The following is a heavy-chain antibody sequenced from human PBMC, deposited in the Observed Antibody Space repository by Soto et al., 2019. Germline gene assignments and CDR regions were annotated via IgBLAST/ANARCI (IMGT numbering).Heavy chain of an antibody. Sequence: SETLSLTCPVSFGSISIISYYWGWIRQPPGKGLEWIGSIYYSGSTYYNPSLKSRVTISVDTSKNQFSLKLSSVTAADTAVYYCARRSEVYAPPYYFDYWGQGTLVTVSS. CDR2: IYYSGST. J-gene: IGHJ4*02. CDR1: FGSISIISYY. V-gene: IGHV4-39*01. D-gene: IGHD2-8*01. CDR3: ARRSEVYAPPYYFDY.